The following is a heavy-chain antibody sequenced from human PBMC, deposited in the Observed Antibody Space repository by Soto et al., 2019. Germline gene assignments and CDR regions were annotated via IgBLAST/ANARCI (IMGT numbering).Heavy chain of an antibody. CDR1: GGSISSSSYY. Sequence: KTSETLSLTCTLSGGSISSSSYYWGWIRQPPGKGMEWIGSIYYSGSTYYNPSLKSRVTISVDTSKNQFSLKLSSVTAADTAVYYCARRNIVVVTATNYYYYGMDVWGQGTTVTVSS. J-gene: IGHJ6*02. V-gene: IGHV4-39*01. D-gene: IGHD2-21*02. CDR3: ARRNIVVVTATNYYYYGMDV. CDR2: IYYSGST.